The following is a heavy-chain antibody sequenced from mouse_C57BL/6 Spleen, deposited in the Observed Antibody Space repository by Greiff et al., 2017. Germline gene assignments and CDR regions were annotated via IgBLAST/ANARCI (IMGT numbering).Heavy chain of an antibody. CDR3: ARGEKLLRRDAMDY. CDR2: IHPNSGST. Sequence: QVQLQQPGAELVKPGASVKLSCKASGYTFTSYWMHWVKQRPGQGLEWIGMIHPNSGSTNYNEKFKSKATLTVDKSSSTAYMQLSSLTSEDSAVYYCARGEKLLRRDAMDYWGQGTSVTVSS. J-gene: IGHJ4*01. D-gene: IGHD1-1*01. V-gene: IGHV1-64*01. CDR1: GYTFTSYW.